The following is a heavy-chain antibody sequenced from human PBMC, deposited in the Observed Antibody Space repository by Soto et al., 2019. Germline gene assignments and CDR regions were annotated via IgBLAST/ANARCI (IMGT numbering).Heavy chain of an antibody. CDR3: AKDADQWLLYFHH. V-gene: IGHV3-23*01. D-gene: IGHD6-19*01. CDR1: GFSFSSYA. CDR2: ISGSGTGT. J-gene: IGHJ1*01. Sequence: GGSLRLSCAASGFSFSSYAMSWVRQAPGKGLEWVSAISGSGTGTYYADSVKGRFTISRDNSKNTLYLQMSSLRAEDTAVYYCAKDADQWLLYFHHWGQGTLVTVSS.